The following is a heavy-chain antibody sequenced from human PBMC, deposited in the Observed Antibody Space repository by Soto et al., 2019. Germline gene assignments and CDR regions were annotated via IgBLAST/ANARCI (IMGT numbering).Heavy chain of an antibody. CDR2: IWYDGSNK. V-gene: IGHV3-33*01. J-gene: IGHJ4*02. Sequence: PGGSLRLSCAASGFTFSSYGMHWVRQAPGKGLEWVAVIWYDGSNKYYADSVKDRFTISRDNSKNTLYLQMNSLRAEDTAVYYCARDGALHLGELSLTDYWGQGTLVTVSS. CDR3: ARDGALHLGELSLTDY. CDR1: GFTFSSYG. D-gene: IGHD3-16*02.